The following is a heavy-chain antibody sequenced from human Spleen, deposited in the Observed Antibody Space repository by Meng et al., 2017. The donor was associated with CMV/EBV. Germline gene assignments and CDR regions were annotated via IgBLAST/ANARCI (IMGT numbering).Heavy chain of an antibody. J-gene: IGHJ6*02. CDR3: ARGNYYYYAMDV. CDR2: IYYSGST. V-gene: IGHV4-59*01. Sequence: SETLSLTCTVSGGSISSYYWSWIRQPPGKGLEWIGYIYYSGSTNYNPSLKSRVTISVDTSKNQFSLKLRSVTAADTAVYYCARGNYYYYAMDVWGQGTTVTVSS. CDR1: GGSISSYY.